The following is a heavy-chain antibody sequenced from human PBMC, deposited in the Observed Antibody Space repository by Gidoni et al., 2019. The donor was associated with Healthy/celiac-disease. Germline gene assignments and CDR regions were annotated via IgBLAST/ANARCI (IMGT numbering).Heavy chain of an antibody. CDR3: ARDGETAFWMGSYYYYGMDV. Sequence: QVQLVQSGAEVKKPGSSVKVACKASGGNFSSYAISWVRQAPGQGLEWMGRIIPNLGIANYAQKFQGRVTITADKSTSTAYMELSSLRSEDTAVYYCARDGETAFWMGSYYYYGMDVWGQGTTVTVSS. D-gene: IGHD3-3*01. V-gene: IGHV1-69*09. CDR2: IIPNLGIA. CDR1: GGNFSSYA. J-gene: IGHJ6*02.